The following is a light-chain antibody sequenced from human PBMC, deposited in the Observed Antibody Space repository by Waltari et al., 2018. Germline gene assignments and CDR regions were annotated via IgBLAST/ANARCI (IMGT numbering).Light chain of an antibody. CDR1: SSDIGSYDH. CDR2: AVN. Sequence: QSALTQPPSASGSPGQSVTISCTGTSSDIGSYDHVSWYQQHPGKVPKLLIYAVNKRPSGVPTRFSGSKSANTAALTVSGLQADDEADYYCSSYAATDTLLFGGGTKLTVL. V-gene: IGLV2-8*01. J-gene: IGLJ3*02. CDR3: SSYAATDTLL.